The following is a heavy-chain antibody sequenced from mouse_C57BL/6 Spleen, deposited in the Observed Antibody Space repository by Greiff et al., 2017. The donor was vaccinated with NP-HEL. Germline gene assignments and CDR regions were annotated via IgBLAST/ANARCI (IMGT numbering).Heavy chain of an antibody. Sequence: VQLQQPGTELVKPGASVKLSCKASGYTFTSYWMHWVKQRPGQGLEWIGNINPSNGGTNYNEKFKSKATLTVDKSSSTAYMQLSSLTSEDSAVYYRARGEGNYLSWFAYWGQGTLVTVSA. J-gene: IGHJ3*01. V-gene: IGHV1-53*01. CDR2: INPSNGGT. CDR1: GYTFTSYW. CDR3: ARGEGNYLSWFAY. D-gene: IGHD2-1*01.